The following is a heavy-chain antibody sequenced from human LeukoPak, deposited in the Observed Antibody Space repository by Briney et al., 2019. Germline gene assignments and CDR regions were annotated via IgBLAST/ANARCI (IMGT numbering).Heavy chain of an antibody. J-gene: IGHJ4*02. D-gene: IGHD3-16*02. CDR3: ARADDYVWGSYRYRALEF. V-gene: IGHV4-34*01. CDR2: INHSGST. CDR1: GGSFSGYC. Sequence: SETLSLTCAVYGGSFSGYCWSWIRQSPRKGMEWIGEINHSGSTNYNPSLKSRVTISVDTSKYQFSLKLSSVTAADTAVYYCARADDYVWGSYRYRALEFWGQGTLVTVSS.